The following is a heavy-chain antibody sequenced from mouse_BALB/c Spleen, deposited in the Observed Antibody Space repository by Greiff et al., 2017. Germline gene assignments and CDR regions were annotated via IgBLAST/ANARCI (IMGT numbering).Heavy chain of an antibody. J-gene: IGHJ3*01. D-gene: IGHD2-3*01. Sequence: EVQLVESGGGLVQPGGSRKLSCAASGFTFSDYGMAWVRQAPGKGPEWVAFISNLAYSIYYADTVTGRFTISRENAKNTLYLEMSSLRSEDTAMYYCARDDGYYLAYWGQGTLVTVSA. CDR1: GFTFSDYG. CDR3: ARDDGYYLAY. CDR2: ISNLAYSI. V-gene: IGHV5-15*02.